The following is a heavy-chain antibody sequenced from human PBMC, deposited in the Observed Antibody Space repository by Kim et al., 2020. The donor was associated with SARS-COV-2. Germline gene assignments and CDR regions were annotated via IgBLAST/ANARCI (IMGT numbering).Heavy chain of an antibody. Sequence: KGRFTISRDSSRNTLYLQMNSLRAEDTAAYYCARSPHGFDGSGSYYFYFDSWGQGTLVTVSP. J-gene: IGHJ4*02. V-gene: IGHV3-23*01. CDR3: ARSPHGFDGSGSYYFYFDS. D-gene: IGHD3-22*01.